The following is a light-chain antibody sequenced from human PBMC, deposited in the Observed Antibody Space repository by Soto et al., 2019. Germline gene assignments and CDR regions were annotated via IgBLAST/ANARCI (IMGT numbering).Light chain of an antibody. CDR2: WAS. V-gene: IGKV4-1*01. CDR3: QQYFGTPLT. Sequence: DIVMTQSPDSLAVSLGERATINCKSSQSVLYSSNNKNYLAWYQQKPGQPPKLVIYWASTRESGVPDRFSGSGSGTDFTLTISTLQAEDVAVYYCQQYFGTPLTFGGGTKVEIQ. CDR1: QSVLYSSNNKNY. J-gene: IGKJ4*01.